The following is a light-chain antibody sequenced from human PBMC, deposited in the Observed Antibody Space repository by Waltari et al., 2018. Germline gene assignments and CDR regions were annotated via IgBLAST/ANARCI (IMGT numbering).Light chain of an antibody. CDR3: QHFGSSLPYT. V-gene: IGKV3-20*01. J-gene: IGKJ2*01. CDR1: QSVSSSY. CDR2: GAS. Sequence: EIVLTQSPGTLSLSPGERATLSCSASQSVSSSYLAWCQQKPGQAPRLLIYGASSSVSGIPDRFSGSGAGTDVTLTISRLEPEDFAVYYCQHFGSSLPYTFGQGTKQEIK.